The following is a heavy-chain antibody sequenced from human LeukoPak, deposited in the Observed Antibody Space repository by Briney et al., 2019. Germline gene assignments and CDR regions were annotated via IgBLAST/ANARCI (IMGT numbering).Heavy chain of an antibody. CDR1: GFTFAPYW. J-gene: IGHJ4*02. V-gene: IGHV3-7*01. D-gene: IGHD1-26*01. Sequence: GGSLRLSCAASGFTFAPYWMNWVRQAPGRGLEWVAYINSDGTGTNYVDSVKGRFTISRDNAKNSLYLQMNSLRAEDTAVYYCGRIPRELDYWGQGTLVTVSS. CDR3: GRIPRELDY. CDR2: INSDGTGT.